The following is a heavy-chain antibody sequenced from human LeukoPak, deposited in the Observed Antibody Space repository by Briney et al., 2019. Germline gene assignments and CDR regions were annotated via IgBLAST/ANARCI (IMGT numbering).Heavy chain of an antibody. CDR3: AREGLCDTGTRCYNINWFDP. V-gene: IGHV1-2*02. D-gene: IGHD2-2*02. Sequence: ASVRVSCKASGYTFTDYYMHRLRQAPGQGLEWMGWINPDSGDTNYAQKFQGRVTMTRDTSISTAYMELSSLRSDDTAVYYCAREGLCDTGTRCYNINWFDPWGQGTLVTVSS. CDR1: GYTFTDYY. J-gene: IGHJ5*02. CDR2: INPDSGDT.